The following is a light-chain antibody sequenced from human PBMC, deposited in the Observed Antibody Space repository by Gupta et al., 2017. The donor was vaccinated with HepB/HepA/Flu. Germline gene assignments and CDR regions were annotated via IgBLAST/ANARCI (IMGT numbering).Light chain of an antibody. V-gene: IGLV2-11*01. CDR3: CSSSSIYTWV. Sequence: ALTQSLSVSGAPAQSATISCTGTSSDVGGYNYFSWYQQHPGKAPKLLIYDVSNRPSGVPARFSGSKSGDTASLTISGVQAEDEAEYYCCSSSSIYTWVFGGGTKLTVL. CDR2: DVS. J-gene: IGLJ3*02. CDR1: SSDVGGYNY.